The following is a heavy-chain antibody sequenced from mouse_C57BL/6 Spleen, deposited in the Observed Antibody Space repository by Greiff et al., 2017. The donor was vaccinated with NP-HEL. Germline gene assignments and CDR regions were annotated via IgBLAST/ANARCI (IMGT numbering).Heavy chain of an antibody. CDR2: IYPGDGDT. V-gene: IGHV1-82*01. D-gene: IGHD1-1*01. CDR3: ARRDGSSLYYFDY. Sequence: VQLVESGPELVKPGASVKISCKASGYAFSSSWMNWVKQRPGKGLEWIGRIYPGDGDTNYNGKFKGKATLTADKSSSTAYMQLSSLTSEDSAVYFCARRDGSSLYYFDYWGQGTTLTVSS. CDR1: GYAFSSSW. J-gene: IGHJ2*01.